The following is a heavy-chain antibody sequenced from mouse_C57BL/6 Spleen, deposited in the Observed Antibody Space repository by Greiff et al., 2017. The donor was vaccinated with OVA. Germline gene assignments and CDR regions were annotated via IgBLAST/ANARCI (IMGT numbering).Heavy chain of an antibody. CDR3: APGGRFAY. Sequence: VKLQQPGAELVKPGASVKLSCKASGYTFTSYWMQWVKQRPGQGLEWIGEIDPSDSYTNYNQKFKGKATLTVDTSSSTAYMQLSSLTSEDSAVYYCAPGGRFAYWGQGTLVTVSA. J-gene: IGHJ3*01. CDR1: GYTFTSYW. V-gene: IGHV1-50*01. CDR2: IDPSDSYT.